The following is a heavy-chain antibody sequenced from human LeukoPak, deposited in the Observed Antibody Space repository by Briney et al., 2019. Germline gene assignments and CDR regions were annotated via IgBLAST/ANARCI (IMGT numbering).Heavy chain of an antibody. V-gene: IGHV1-18*01. CDR2: ISAYNGNT. Sequence: GASVKVSCKASGYTFTSYGITWVRQAPGQGLEWMGRISAYNGNTNSAQKFQGRITMTTDTSTSTAYMELRSLRSDDTAVYYCAGEWDLVPDYWGQGTLVTVSS. J-gene: IGHJ4*02. D-gene: IGHD1-26*01. CDR3: AGEWDLVPDY. CDR1: GYTFTSYG.